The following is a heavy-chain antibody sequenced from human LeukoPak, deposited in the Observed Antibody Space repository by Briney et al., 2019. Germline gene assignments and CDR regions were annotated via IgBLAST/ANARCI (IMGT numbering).Heavy chain of an antibody. Sequence: GGSLRLSCAASGFTFSSYAVHWVRQAPGKGLEWVAVISYDGSNKYYADSVKGRFTISRDNSKNTLYLQMNSLRAEDTAVYYCARDDIVVVPAAMFRPMDVWGQGTTVTVSS. J-gene: IGHJ6*02. CDR3: ARDDIVVVPAAMFRPMDV. D-gene: IGHD2-2*01. V-gene: IGHV3-30-3*01. CDR1: GFTFSSYA. CDR2: ISYDGSNK.